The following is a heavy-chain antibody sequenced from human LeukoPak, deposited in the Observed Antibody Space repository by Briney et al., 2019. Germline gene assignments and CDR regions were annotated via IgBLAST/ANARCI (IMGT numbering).Heavy chain of an antibody. Sequence: PGGSLRLSCEASGFSFSSHAMHWVRQAPGKGLEWVAVISYDGNKQHVADSGKGRFTVSRDNYMNTLYVQMSSLRDEDTAVYYCARIQCVGACQWVGGVLDVWGQGTTVTVPS. CDR2: ISYDGNKQ. J-gene: IGHJ6*02. CDR3: ARIQCVGACQWVGGVLDV. CDR1: GFSFSSHA. V-gene: IGHV3-30-3*01. D-gene: IGHD6-19*01.